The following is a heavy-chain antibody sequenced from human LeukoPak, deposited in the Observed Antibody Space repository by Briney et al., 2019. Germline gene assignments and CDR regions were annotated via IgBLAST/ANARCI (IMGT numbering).Heavy chain of an antibody. CDR1: GFTFGDYA. D-gene: IGHD4-17*01. Sequence: GGSLRLSCTASGFTFGDYAMSWVRQAPGKGLEWVGFIRSKAYGGTTEYAASVKGRFTISRDDSKSIAYLQMNSLKTEDTAVYYCTRRLTTEDYWGQGTLVTVSS. V-gene: IGHV3-49*04. CDR3: TRRLTTEDY. CDR2: IRSKAYGGTT. J-gene: IGHJ4*02.